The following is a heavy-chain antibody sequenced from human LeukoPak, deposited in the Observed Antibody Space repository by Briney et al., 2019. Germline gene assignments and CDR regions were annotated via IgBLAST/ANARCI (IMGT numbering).Heavy chain of an antibody. D-gene: IGHD2-2*01. J-gene: IGHJ6*03. V-gene: IGHV3-30*02. CDR1: GFTFSSYG. Sequence: PGGSLRLSCAASGFTFSSYGMHWVRQAPGKGLEWVAFIRYDESNKYYADSVKGRFTISRDNSKNTLYLQMNSLRAEDTAVYYCAKDKAERGYCSSTSCYSYYYYYMDVWGKGTTVTVSS. CDR3: AKDKAERGYCSSTSCYSYYYYYMDV. CDR2: IRYDESNK.